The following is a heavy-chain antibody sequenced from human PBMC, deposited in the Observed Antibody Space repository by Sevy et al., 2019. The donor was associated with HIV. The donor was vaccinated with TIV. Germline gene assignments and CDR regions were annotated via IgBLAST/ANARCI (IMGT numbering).Heavy chain of an antibody. Sequence: ASVKVSCKASGYIFTSYGISWVRQAPGQGLEWMGWISAYNGNTNYAQRLQGRFTMTTDTSTSTAYMELRSLRSDDTAVYYCARTVVGATEYFDYWGQGTLVTVSS. CDR1: GYIFTSYG. CDR3: ARTVVGATEYFDY. V-gene: IGHV1-18*01. D-gene: IGHD1-26*01. CDR2: ISAYNGNT. J-gene: IGHJ4*02.